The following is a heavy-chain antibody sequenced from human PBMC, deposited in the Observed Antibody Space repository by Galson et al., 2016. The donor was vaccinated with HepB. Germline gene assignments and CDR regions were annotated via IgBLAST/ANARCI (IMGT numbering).Heavy chain of an antibody. CDR2: ISYDGSNK. V-gene: IGHV3-30*03. Sequence: SLRLSCAASGFTFSSYGMHWVRQAPGKGLEWVAVISYDGSNKYYADSVKGRFTISRDNSKNTLYLQMNSLRAEDTAVYYCAREVNSDHYCIDYWGQGTLVTVSS. J-gene: IGHJ4*02. D-gene: IGHD4-11*01. CDR3: AREVNSDHYCIDY. CDR1: GFTFSSYG.